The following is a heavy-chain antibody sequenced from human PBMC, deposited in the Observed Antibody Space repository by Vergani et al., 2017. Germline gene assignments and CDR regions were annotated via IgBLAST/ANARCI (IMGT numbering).Heavy chain of an antibody. J-gene: IGHJ5*02. D-gene: IGHD2-8*02. CDR1: GGSISSGGYY. CDR2: IYHSGST. V-gene: IGHV4-31*03. Sequence: QVQLQESGPGLVKPSQTLSLTCTVSGGSISSGGYYWSWIRQHPGKGLEWIGSIYHSGSTYYNPSLKSRVTISVDTSKNQFSLKLSSVTAADTAVYYCARGRASGGWFDPWGQGTLVTVSS. CDR3: ARGRASGGWFDP.